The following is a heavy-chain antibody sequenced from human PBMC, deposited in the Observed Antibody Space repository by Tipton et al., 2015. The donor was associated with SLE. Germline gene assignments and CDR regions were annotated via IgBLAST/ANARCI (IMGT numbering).Heavy chain of an antibody. CDR3: ARVAGIAVAGTPLAAFDI. CDR1: GGTFSSYA. J-gene: IGHJ3*02. Sequence: QLVQSGAEVRKPGSSVKVSCKASGGTFSSYAISWVRQAPGQGLEWMGGIIPIFGTANYAQKFQGRVTITADKSTSTAYMELSSLRSEDTAVYYCARVAGIAVAGTPLAAFDIWGQGTMVTVSS. D-gene: IGHD6-19*01. V-gene: IGHV1-69*06. CDR2: IIPIFGTA.